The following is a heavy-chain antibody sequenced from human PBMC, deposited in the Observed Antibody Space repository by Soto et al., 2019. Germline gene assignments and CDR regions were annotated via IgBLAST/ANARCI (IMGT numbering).Heavy chain of an antibody. CDR1: RYSFTTYW. CDR3: ARSRRGAYSSGWYSPSGYYNYGIDV. J-gene: IGHJ6*02. V-gene: IGHV5-51*01. D-gene: IGHD6-19*01. CDR2: IYPGDSDT. Sequence: PGESLKISCKASRYSFTTYWIGWVRQMHGKGLEWMGIIYPGDSDTKYSPSLQGQVSISADTSISTAYLQWTSLKASDTAMYYCARSRRGAYSSGWYSPSGYYNYGIDVWGQGTKVTVSS.